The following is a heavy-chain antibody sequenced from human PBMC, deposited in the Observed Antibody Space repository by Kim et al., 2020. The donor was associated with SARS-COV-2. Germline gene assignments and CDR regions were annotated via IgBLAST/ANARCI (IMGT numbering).Heavy chain of an antibody. V-gene: IGHV3-7*01. D-gene: IGHD3-22*01. CDR3: ARSIEYDSSGYYFDAFDI. CDR2: IKQDGSEK. Sequence: GGSLRLSCAASGFTFSSYWMSWVRQAPGKGLEWVANIKQDGSEKYYVDSVKGRFTISRDNAKNSLYLQMNSLRAEDTAVYYCARSIEYDSSGYYFDAFDIWGRGTMVTVSS. J-gene: IGHJ3*02. CDR1: GFTFSSYW.